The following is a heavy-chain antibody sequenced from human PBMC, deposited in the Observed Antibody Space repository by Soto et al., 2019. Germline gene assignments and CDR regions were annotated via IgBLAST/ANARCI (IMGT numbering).Heavy chain of an antibody. V-gene: IGHV4-34*01. CDR2: INHSGST. J-gene: IGHJ5*02. CDR1: GGSFSGYY. CDR3: AGYYDFWSGFTLKYWFDP. Sequence: PSETLSLTCAVYGGSFSGYYWSWIHQPPGKGLEWIGEINHSGSTNYNPSLKSRVTISVDTSKSQFSLKLSSVTAADTAVYYCAGYYDFWSGFTLKYWFDPWGQGTLVTVSS. D-gene: IGHD3-3*01.